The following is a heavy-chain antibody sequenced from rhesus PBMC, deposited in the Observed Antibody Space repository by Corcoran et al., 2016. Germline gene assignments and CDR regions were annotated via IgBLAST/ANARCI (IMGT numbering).Heavy chain of an antibody. CDR2: FDPEEVKA. D-gene: IGHD6-31*01. CDR1: GYTFTDYY. CDR3: ATGGGLAAAYFDS. V-gene: IGHV1-111*02. J-gene: IGHJ4*01. Sequence: EVQLVQSGAEVKKPGASVKISCKASGYTFTDYYLHWVRQDPGTGLEWRGWFDPEEVKAIHARKGRDQDTRTADTSTDQAYMGLSSLRSEDTAVYYCATGGGLAAAYFDSWGQGVLVTVSS.